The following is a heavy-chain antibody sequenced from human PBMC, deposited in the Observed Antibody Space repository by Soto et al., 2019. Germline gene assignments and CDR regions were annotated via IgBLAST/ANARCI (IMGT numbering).Heavy chain of an antibody. Sequence: EVQLLESGGGLVQPGGSLRLSCAASGFTFSSYAMSWVRQAPGKGLEWVSAISGSGGSTYYADSVKGRFTMSRDNSKNTLYLQMNSLRAEDTAVYYCAKRKNLGVVVAAMGFDYWGQGTLVTVSS. CDR1: GFTFSSYA. CDR2: ISGSGGST. J-gene: IGHJ4*02. CDR3: AKRKNLGVVVAAMGFDY. V-gene: IGHV3-23*01. D-gene: IGHD2-15*01.